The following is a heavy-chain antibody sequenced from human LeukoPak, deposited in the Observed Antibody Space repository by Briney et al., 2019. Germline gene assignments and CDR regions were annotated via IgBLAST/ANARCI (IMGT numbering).Heavy chain of an antibody. D-gene: IGHD6-13*01. V-gene: IGHV3-21*04. Sequence: KSGGSLRLSCAASGFTFSSYSMNWVRQAPGKGLEWVSSISSSSSYIYYADSVKGRFTISRDNSKNTLYLQMNSLRAEDTAVYYCARDKAAAGLFDYWGQGTLVTVSS. CDR2: ISSSSSYI. CDR3: ARDKAAAGLFDY. CDR1: GFTFSSYS. J-gene: IGHJ4*02.